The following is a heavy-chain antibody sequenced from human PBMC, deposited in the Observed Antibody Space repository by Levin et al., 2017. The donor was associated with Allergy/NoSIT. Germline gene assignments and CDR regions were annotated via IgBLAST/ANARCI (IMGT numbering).Heavy chain of an antibody. D-gene: IGHD1-7*01. CDR2: ISYDGSNK. CDR3: AKDFTGTTFPY. J-gene: IGHJ4*02. CDR1: GFTFSSYG. Sequence: SCAASGFTFSSYGMHWVRQAPGKGLEWVAVISYDGSNKYYADSVKGRFTISRDNSKNTLYLQMNSLRAEDTAVYYCAKDFTGTTFPYWGQGTLVTVSS. V-gene: IGHV3-30*18.